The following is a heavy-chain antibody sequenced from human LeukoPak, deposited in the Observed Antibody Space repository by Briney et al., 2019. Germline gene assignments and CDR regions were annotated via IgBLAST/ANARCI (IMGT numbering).Heavy chain of an antibody. V-gene: IGHV1-69*04. Sequence: SVKVSCKASGGTFSSYAISWVRQAPGQGLEWMGRIIPILGIANYAQKFQGRVTTTADKSTSTAYMELSSLRSEDTAVYYCARDREEYYYDSSGFSPWGQGTLVTVSS. D-gene: IGHD3-22*01. CDR1: GGTFSSYA. CDR3: ARDREEYYYDSSGFSP. J-gene: IGHJ5*02. CDR2: IIPILGIA.